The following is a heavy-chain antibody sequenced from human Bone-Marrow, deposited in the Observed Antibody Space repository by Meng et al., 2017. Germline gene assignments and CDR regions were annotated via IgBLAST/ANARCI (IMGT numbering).Heavy chain of an antibody. V-gene: IGHV3-33*01. CDR1: GFTFSSYG. CDR2: IWYDGSNK. Sequence: GESLKISYAASGFTFSSYGMHWVRQAPGKGPEWVAVIWYDGSNKYYADSVKGRFTISRDNSKNTLYLQMNSLRAEDTAVYYCARLTKYDSKSGNWFDPWGQGTLVTVSS. J-gene: IGHJ5*02. D-gene: IGHD3-22*01. CDR3: ARLTKYDSKSGNWFDP.